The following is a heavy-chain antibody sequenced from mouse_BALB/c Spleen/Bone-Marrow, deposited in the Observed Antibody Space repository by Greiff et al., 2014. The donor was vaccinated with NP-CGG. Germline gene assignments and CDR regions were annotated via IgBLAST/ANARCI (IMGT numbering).Heavy chain of an antibody. J-gene: IGHJ2*01. CDR3: ASYVYGYHFDY. V-gene: IGHV14-3*02. CDR1: GFNIKDTY. Sequence: EVQLQQSGAELVKPGASVKLSCTASGFNIKDTYMHWVKQRPEQGLEWIGRIDPANVNTKYDPKFQGKATITADTSSNTAYLQLSSLTSEDTAVYYCASYVYGYHFDYWGQGTTLTVSS. D-gene: IGHD2-14*01. CDR2: IDPANVNT.